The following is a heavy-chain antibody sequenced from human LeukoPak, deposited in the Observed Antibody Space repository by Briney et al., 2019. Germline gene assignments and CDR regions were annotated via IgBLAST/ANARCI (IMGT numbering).Heavy chain of an antibody. CDR1: GFTFSGSG. CDR3: ARDYDFWSGYYSPTRGYFGY. V-gene: IGHV3-30*02. J-gene: IGHJ4*02. D-gene: IGHD3-3*01. CDR2: IRYDGSNK. Sequence: GGSLRLSCAASGFTFSGSGMHWVRQAPGKGLEWVTFIRYDGSNKYYTDSVRGRFTISRDNSKNTLYLQMDSLRAEDTAVYYCARDYDFWSGYYSPTRGYFGYWGQGTLVTVSS.